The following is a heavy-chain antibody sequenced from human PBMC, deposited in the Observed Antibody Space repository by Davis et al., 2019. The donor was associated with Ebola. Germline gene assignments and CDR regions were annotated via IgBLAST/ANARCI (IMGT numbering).Heavy chain of an antibody. CDR2: THHDETKK. CDR1: GFIFSSYG. Sequence: GESLKISCKASGFIFSSYGMHWVRQAPGKGLEWVARTHHDETKKEYAASVRGRFTISRDNSKNTLYVQMNSLRVEDTAVYYCARGGYDFWSGYYNSWGQGTLVAVSS. CDR3: ARGGYDFWSGYYNS. D-gene: IGHD3-3*01. V-gene: IGHV3-30*02. J-gene: IGHJ4*02.